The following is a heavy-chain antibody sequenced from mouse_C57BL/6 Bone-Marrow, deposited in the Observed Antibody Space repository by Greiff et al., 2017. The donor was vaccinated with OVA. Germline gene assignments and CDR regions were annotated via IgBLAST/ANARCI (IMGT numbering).Heavy chain of an antibody. D-gene: IGHD2-1*01. CDR2: INPYNGDT. CDR1: GYSFTGYF. J-gene: IGHJ2*01. Sequence: EVQLQQSGPELVKPGDSVKISCKASGYSFTGYFMNWVMQSHGKSLEWIGRINPYNGDTFYNQKFKGKATLTVDKSYSTAHMELRSLTSEDSAVYFCASSVYYCNCGDYWGQGTTLTGSS. V-gene: IGHV1-20*01. CDR3: ASSVYYCNCGDY.